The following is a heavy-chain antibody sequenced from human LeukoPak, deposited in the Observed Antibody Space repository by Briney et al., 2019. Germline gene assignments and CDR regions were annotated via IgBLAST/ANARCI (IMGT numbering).Heavy chain of an antibody. CDR3: ARARYCSSTSCYTKGGWFDP. CDR2: INHSGST. D-gene: IGHD2-2*02. V-gene: IGHV4-34*01. Sequence: PSETLSLTCAVYGGSFSGYYWSWIRQPPGKGLEWIGEINHSGSTNYNPSLKSRVTISVDTSKNQFSLKLSSVTAADTAVYYCARARYCSSTSCYTKGGWFDPWGQGTLVTVSS. J-gene: IGHJ5*02. CDR1: GGSFSGYY.